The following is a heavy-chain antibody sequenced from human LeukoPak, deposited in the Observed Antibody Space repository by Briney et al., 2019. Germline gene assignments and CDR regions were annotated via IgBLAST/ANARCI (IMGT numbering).Heavy chain of an antibody. J-gene: IGHJ4*02. CDR2: VVHSGST. D-gene: IGHD3-22*01. CDR3: ARRDYYDNSDDNYHSFEY. Sequence: SETLSLTCAVSGGSISSNKWWSWLRQAPGKGLEWLGEVVHSGSTNYNPSLKSRVTISVDKSKNQFSLRLNSVTAADTAVHYCARRDYYDNSDDNYHSFEYWGQGTLITVSS. CDR1: GGSISSNKW. V-gene: IGHV4-4*02.